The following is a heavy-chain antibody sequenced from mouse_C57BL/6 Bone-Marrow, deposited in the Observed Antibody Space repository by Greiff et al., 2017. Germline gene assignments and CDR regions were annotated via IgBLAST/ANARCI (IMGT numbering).Heavy chain of an antibody. CDR1: GYTFTDYY. V-gene: IGHV1-76*01. CDR2: IYPGSGNT. Sequence: QVQLKESGAELVRPGASVKLSCKASGYTFTDYYINWVKQRPGQGLEWIARIYPGSGNTYYNEKFKGKATLTAEKSSSTAYMQLSSLTSEDSAVYVCARGLYYYGSPFDYWGQGTTLTVSS. J-gene: IGHJ2*01. D-gene: IGHD1-1*01. CDR3: ARGLYYYGSPFDY.